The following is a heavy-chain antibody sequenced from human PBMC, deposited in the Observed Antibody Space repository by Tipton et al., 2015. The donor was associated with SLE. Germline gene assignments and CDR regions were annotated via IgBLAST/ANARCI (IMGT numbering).Heavy chain of an antibody. D-gene: IGHD2-2*03. Sequence: TLSLPCTVSGGSLSGHYWSWIRQPPGKGLEWIGYIFDSGSTNYNPSLQSRVTISVDTSKNQFSLKVTSVTAADTAVYYCARLDNGNWFDPWGQGTLVTVSS. J-gene: IGHJ5*02. CDR3: ARLDNGNWFDP. V-gene: IGHV4-59*11. CDR2: IFDSGST. CDR1: GGSLSGHY.